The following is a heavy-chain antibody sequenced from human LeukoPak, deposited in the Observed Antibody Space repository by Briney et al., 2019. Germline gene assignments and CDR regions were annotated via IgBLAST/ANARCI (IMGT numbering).Heavy chain of an antibody. V-gene: IGHV4-30-4*08. CDR3: ARALEYYDSSGYYDFGY. D-gene: IGHD3-22*01. J-gene: IGHJ4*02. CDR2: IYYSGST. Sequence: SETLSLTCTVSGGSISSGDYYRGWIRQPPGKGLEWIGYIYYSGSTYYNPSLKSRVTISVDTSKNQFSLKLSSVTAADTAVYYCARALEYYDSSGYYDFGYWGQGTLVTVSS. CDR1: GGSISSGDYY.